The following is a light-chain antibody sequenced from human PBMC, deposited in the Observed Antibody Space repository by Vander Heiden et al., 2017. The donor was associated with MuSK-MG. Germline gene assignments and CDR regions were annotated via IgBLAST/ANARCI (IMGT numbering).Light chain of an antibody. CDR2: DAS. Sequence: EIVLTQSPATLSLSPGERATLSCRASQSVSSYLAWYQQKPGQAPRLLIYDASNRDTGIPARFSGSGYGTDFTLTISSREPEDFAVYYCQQHSNWPPYTFGQGTKMDIK. CDR1: QSVSSY. J-gene: IGKJ2*01. CDR3: QQHSNWPPYT. V-gene: IGKV3-11*01.